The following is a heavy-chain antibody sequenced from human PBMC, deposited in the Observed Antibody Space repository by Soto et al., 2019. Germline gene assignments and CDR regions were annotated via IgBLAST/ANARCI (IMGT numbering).Heavy chain of an antibody. Sequence: ASVKVSCKASGYTFTSYAMHWVRQAPGQRLEWMGWINAGNGNTKYSQKFQTRVTMTRDTSISTAYMELSSLTSADTAVYYCARERVNCTSGTCYHLNFDTWGQGTLVTVSS. J-gene: IGHJ4*02. D-gene: IGHD2-2*01. CDR3: ARERVNCTSGTCYHLNFDT. CDR1: GYTFTSYA. V-gene: IGHV1-3*01. CDR2: INAGNGNT.